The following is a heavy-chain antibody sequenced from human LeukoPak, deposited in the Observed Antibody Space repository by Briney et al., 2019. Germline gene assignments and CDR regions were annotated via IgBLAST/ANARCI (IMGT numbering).Heavy chain of an antibody. CDR3: ASGFPNRHYYDSSGYYGYYFDY. CDR2: ISAYNGHT. Sequence: ASVKVSCKASGYTFTNYGISWVRQAPGQGLEWMGWISAYNGHTNYAQKPQGRVTMTTDTSTSTAYMELRSLRSDDTAVYYCASGFPNRHYYDSSGYYGYYFDYWGQGTLVTVSS. V-gene: IGHV1-18*01. J-gene: IGHJ4*02. D-gene: IGHD3-22*01. CDR1: GYTFTNYG.